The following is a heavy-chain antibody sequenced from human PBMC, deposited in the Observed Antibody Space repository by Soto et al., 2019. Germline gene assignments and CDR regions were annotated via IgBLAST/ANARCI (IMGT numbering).Heavy chain of an antibody. Sequence: QVQLQESGPGLVKPSQTLSLTCTVSGGSIISGGYYWSWIRQHPGKGLEWIGYIYYSGSTYYNPSLKSRVTISVDTSKNQFSLKLSSVTAADTAVYYCARVAARYYYYYYYMDVWGKGTTVTVSS. CDR3: ARVAARYYYYYYYMDV. CDR2: IYYSGST. J-gene: IGHJ6*03. V-gene: IGHV4-31*03. CDR1: GGSIISGGYY. D-gene: IGHD6-6*01.